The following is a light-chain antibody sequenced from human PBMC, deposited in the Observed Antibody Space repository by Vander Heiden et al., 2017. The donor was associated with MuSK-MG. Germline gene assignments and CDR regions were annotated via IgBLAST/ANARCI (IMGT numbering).Light chain of an antibody. CDR3: QQYSSYPRT. CDR2: KTS. Sequence: DIQMTQSPSTLSTSVGDRVTITCRASQSISSWLAWYQQKPGKAPKVLIYKTSSLESGVPSRFSGSGSGTEFTLTISSLQPDDFATYYCQQYSSYPRTFGQGTKVEIK. V-gene: IGKV1-5*03. J-gene: IGKJ1*01. CDR1: QSISSW.